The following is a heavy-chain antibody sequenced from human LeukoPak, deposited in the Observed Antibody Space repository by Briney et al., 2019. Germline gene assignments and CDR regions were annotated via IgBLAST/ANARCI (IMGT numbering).Heavy chain of an antibody. J-gene: IGHJ4*02. D-gene: IGHD6-19*01. V-gene: IGHV1-3*01. CDR3: AREVSSGLAWYYFDY. CDR1: GYTFTSYA. CDR2: INAGNGNT. Sequence: ASVKVSCKASGYTFTSYAMHWVRQAPGQRLEWMGWINAGNGNTRYSQKFQGRVTITRDTSASTADMELSSLRSEDTAVYYCAREVSSGLAWYYFDYWGQGTLVTVSS.